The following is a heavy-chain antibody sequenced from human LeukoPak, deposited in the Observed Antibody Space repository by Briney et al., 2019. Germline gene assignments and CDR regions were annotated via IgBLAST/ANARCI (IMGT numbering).Heavy chain of an antibody. CDR2: INPNSGGT. V-gene: IGHV1-2*02. CDR3: ARATGTYYDFWSGFSLSA. J-gene: IGHJ4*02. D-gene: IGHD3-3*01. CDR1: GYTFTGYY. Sequence: GASVKVSCKASGYTFTGYYMHWVRQAPGQGLEWMGWINPNSGGTNSAQRFQGRVTMTRDTSISTAYMELSRLRSDDTAVYYCARATGTYYDFWSGFSLSAWGQGTLVTVSS.